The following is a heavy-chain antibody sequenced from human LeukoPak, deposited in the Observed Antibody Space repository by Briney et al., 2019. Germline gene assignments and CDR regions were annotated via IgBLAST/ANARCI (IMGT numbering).Heavy chain of an antibody. J-gene: IGHJ4*02. D-gene: IGHD1-26*01. V-gene: IGHV1-2*06. CDR2: INVNSGGT. CDR3: ARDLSSTSNWELDY. Sequence: ASVKVSCKASGGTFSSYTISWVRQAPGQGLEWMGRINVNSGGTNTNYAQNFHGRVTMTRDTSISTAYMELSRLTSDDTAVYYCARDLSSTSNWELDYWGQGTLVTVSS. CDR1: GGTFSSYT.